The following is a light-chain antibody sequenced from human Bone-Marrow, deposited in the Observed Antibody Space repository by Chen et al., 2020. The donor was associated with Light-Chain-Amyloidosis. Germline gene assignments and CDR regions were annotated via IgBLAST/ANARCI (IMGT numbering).Light chain of an antibody. V-gene: IGKV1-39*01. Sequence: DIQMTQSPASLSASVGDSVTINCRAGRNINDWLCWYRQRPGMAPELLIYRVSTLQSGVPSRFSGSRSGTEFALAIGPLQPDDFATYYCQQTYSTPRTFGRGTRVDI. CDR3: QQTYSTPRT. CDR1: RNINDW. J-gene: IGKJ3*01. CDR2: RVS.